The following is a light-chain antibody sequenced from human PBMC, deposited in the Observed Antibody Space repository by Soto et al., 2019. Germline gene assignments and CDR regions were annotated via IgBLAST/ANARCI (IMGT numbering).Light chain of an antibody. CDR2: GAA. V-gene: IGKV3-20*01. J-gene: IGKJ1*01. CDR1: QSVSSSY. Sequence: LSCRASQSVSSSYLAWYQQKPCQAPRLLIFGAACRATGIPDRSSGSRCAGEYTLPISRLQHEDFAAYYCQQYGSSLTWTFGQGTKVDIK. CDR3: QQYGSSLTWT.